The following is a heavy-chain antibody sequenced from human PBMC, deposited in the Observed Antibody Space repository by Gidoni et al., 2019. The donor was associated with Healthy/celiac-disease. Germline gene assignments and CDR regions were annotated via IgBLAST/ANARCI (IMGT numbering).Heavy chain of an antibody. CDR1: GGSISSSSYY. J-gene: IGHJ3*02. V-gene: IGHV4-39*01. CDR3: ARPYDIWTGDAHDAFDI. D-gene: IGHD3-9*01. CDR2: IYYSGST. Sequence: KPSETLSLTCTVSGGSISSSSYYWGWIRQPPGKGLEWIGSIYYSGSTYYNPSLKSRVTISVGTSKNQFSLKLSSVTAADTAVYYCARPYDIWTGDAHDAFDIWGQGTMVTVSS.